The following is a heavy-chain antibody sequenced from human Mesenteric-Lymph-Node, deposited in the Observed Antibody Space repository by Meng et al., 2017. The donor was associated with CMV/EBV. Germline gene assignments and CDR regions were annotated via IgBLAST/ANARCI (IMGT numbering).Heavy chain of an antibody. V-gene: IGHV3-69-1*01. Sequence: GGSLRLSCAASGFTFSDYYMNWVRQAPGKGLEWVSSISSSSTIYYADSVKGRFTISRDNAKNSLYLQMNSLRAEDTAVYYCARDPGGMDVWGQGTTVTVSS. CDR3: ARDPGGMDV. CDR1: GFTFSDYY. J-gene: IGHJ6*02. CDR2: ISSSSTI.